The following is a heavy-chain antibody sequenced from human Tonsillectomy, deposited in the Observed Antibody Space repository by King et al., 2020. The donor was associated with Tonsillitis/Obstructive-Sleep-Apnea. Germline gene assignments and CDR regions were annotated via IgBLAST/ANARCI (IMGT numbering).Heavy chain of an antibody. CDR3: ARGVDPTDIVVVPACYFDY. D-gene: IGHD2-2*01. Sequence: VQLQQWGAGLLKPSETLSLTCAVYGGSFSGYYWSWIRQPPGKGLEWIGEINHSGSTNYNPSLKSRVTISVDTSKNQFSLKLSSVTAADTAVYYCARGVDPTDIVVVPACYFDYWGQGTLVTVSS. J-gene: IGHJ4*02. V-gene: IGHV4-34*01. CDR2: INHSGST. CDR1: GGSFSGYY.